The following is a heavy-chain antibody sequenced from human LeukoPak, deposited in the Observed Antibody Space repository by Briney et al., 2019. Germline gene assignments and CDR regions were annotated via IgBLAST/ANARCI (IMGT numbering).Heavy chain of an antibody. CDR1: GGSINSGGYY. Sequence: SETLSLTCTVSGGSINSGGYYWSWIRQPPGKSLEWIGYIYQSGSTYYNPSLKSRVTISVDRSKNQFYLNLTSVTAADTAVYYCVRHLPCFGCYYYYMDVWGRGTTVTVSS. J-gene: IGHJ6*03. CDR2: IYQSGST. CDR3: VRHLPCFGCYYYYMDV. V-gene: IGHV4-30-2*01. D-gene: IGHD6-19*01.